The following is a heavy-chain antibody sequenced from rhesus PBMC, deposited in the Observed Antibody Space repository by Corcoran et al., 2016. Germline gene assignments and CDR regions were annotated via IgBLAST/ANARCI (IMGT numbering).Heavy chain of an antibody. Sequence: QVQLQESGPGLVKPSETLSLTCAVSGGSISSNYWRWIRQPPGKGLEWIGRIYGSSGSTSYNPSLTSRVTISTDTSKNQFSLKLSSVTAADTAVYYCARGRYSGNYLGYWGQGVLVTVSS. CDR3: ARGRYSGNYLGY. J-gene: IGHJ4*01. CDR1: GGSISSNY. CDR2: IYGSSGST. V-gene: IGHV4-147*01. D-gene: IGHD1-44*02.